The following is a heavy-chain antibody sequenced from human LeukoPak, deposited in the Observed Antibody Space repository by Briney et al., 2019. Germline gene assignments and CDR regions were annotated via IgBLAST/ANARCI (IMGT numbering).Heavy chain of an antibody. J-gene: IGHJ6*03. CDR1: GGSISGFY. V-gene: IGHV4-4*07. Sequence: SETVSLTCTVSGGSISGFYWSWVRQSAGKGLEWIGRVDTSGDTHYNPSLGSRVTMSLDTSKKQFSLNLSSVTVADTAVYYCARGLGGALYYMDVWGKGTTVTVSS. CDR2: VDTSGDT. CDR3: ARGLGGALYYMDV. D-gene: IGHD3-16*01.